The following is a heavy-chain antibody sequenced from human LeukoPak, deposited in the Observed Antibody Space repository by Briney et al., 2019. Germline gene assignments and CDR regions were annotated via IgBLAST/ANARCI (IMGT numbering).Heavy chain of an antibody. Sequence: PGGSLRLSCAASGFTFDDYAMHWVRQAPGKGLEWVSGISWNSGSIGYAGSVKGRFTISRDNAKNSLYLQMNSLRAEDTALYYCAKGASDPYSSSWYVAIYYYYGMDVWGQGTTVTVSS. CDR2: ISWNSGSI. D-gene: IGHD6-13*01. V-gene: IGHV3-9*01. CDR1: GFTFDDYA. J-gene: IGHJ6*02. CDR3: AKGASDPYSSSWYVAIYYYYGMDV.